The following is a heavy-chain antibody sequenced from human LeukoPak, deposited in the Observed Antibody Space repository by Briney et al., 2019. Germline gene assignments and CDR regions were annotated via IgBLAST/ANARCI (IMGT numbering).Heavy chain of an antibody. CDR3: AKARVGSKWDSVDY. V-gene: IGHV3-43*02. CDR1: GFTFDDCA. J-gene: IGHJ4*02. CDR2: ISGDGGGT. Sequence: PGGALRLSCAASGFTFDDCAMHWVRQAPGKGVEWVSLISGDGGGTYYADSVKGRFTISRDNSKNSLYLQMNSLRTEDTALYYCAKARVGSKWDSVDYWGQGILVTVSS. D-gene: IGHD1-26*01.